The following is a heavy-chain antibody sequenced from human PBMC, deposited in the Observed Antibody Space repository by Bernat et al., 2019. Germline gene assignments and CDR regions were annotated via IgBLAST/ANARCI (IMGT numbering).Heavy chain of an antibody. V-gene: IGHV4-59*01. CDR2: IYYSGST. D-gene: IGHD3-10*01. J-gene: IGHJ3*02. CDR1: GGSISSYY. Sequence: QVQLQESGPGLVKPSETLSLTCTVSGGSISSYYWSWIRQPPGKGLEWIGYIYYSGSTNYNPSLKSRVTISVDTSKNQFSLKLSSVTAADTAVYYCARWPLGAGGDAFDIWGQGTMVTVSS. CDR3: ARWPLGAGGDAFDI.